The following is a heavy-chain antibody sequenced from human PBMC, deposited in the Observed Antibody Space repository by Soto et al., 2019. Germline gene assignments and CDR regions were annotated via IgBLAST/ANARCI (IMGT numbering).Heavy chain of an antibody. J-gene: IGHJ5*02. Sequence: ASVKVSCKASGYTFSDYYVHWVREAPGQGLEWMGWINPSSGGTIYTQRFQGRVTMTRDTSINTVYMELSRLTSDDTAVYYCAREMGVIGAPGYTWFDPWGQGALVTVSS. D-gene: IGHD1-26*01. CDR2: INPSSGGT. V-gene: IGHV1-2*02. CDR1: GYTFSDYY. CDR3: AREMGVIGAPGYTWFDP.